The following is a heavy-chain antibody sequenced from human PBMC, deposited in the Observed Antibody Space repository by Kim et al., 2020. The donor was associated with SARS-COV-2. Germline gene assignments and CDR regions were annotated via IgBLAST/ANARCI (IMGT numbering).Heavy chain of an antibody. Sequence: GGSLRLSCAASGFTFSSYAMHWVRQAPGKGLEWVAVISYDGSNKYYADSVKGRFTISRDNSKNTLYLQMNSLRADDTAVYYCARARYYDILTGYYISYM. CDR2: ISYDGSNK. J-gene: IGHJ6*03. CDR1: GFTFSSYA. D-gene: IGHD3-9*01. V-gene: IGHV3-30*04. CDR3: ARARYYDILTGYYISYM.